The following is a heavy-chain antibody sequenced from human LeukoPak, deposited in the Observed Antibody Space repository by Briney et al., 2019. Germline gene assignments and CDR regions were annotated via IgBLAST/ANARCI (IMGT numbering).Heavy chain of an antibody. CDR1: GFTFSSYS. Sequence: GSLRLSCAASGFTFSSYSMNWVRQAPGKGLEWVSSISSSSSYIYYADSVRGRFTISRDNAKNSLYLQINSLRAEDTAVYYCARSVRDMVRGVDSDAFDIWGQGTMVTVSS. V-gene: IGHV3-21*01. CDR3: ARSVRDMVRGVDSDAFDI. CDR2: ISSSSSYI. J-gene: IGHJ3*02. D-gene: IGHD3-10*01.